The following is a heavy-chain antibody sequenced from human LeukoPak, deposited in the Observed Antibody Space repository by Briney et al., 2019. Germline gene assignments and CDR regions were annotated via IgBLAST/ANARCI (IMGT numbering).Heavy chain of an antibody. CDR2: ISSSGSTI. Sequence: GGSLRLSCAASGFTFSDYYMSWIRQAPGKGLEWGSYISSSGSTIYYADSVKGRFTISRDNAKNSLYLQMNSLRAEDTAVYYCARDLGYCSGGSCWDAFDIWGQGTMVTVSS. V-gene: IGHV3-11*01. CDR1: GFTFSDYY. J-gene: IGHJ3*02. D-gene: IGHD2-15*01. CDR3: ARDLGYCSGGSCWDAFDI.